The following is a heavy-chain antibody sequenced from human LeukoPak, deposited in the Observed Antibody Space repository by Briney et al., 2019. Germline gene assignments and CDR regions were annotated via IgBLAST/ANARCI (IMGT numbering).Heavy chain of an antibody. J-gene: IGHJ3*02. CDR1: GGSISSYY. V-gene: IGHV4-59*01. Sequence: SETLSLTCTVSGGSISSYYWSWIRQPPGKRLEWIGYIYYSGSTDYNPSLKSRVTISVDTSKNQFSLKLCSVTAADTAVYYCASTGYSSSPDAFDIWGQGTMVTVSS. D-gene: IGHD6-13*01. CDR2: IYYSGST. CDR3: ASTGYSSSPDAFDI.